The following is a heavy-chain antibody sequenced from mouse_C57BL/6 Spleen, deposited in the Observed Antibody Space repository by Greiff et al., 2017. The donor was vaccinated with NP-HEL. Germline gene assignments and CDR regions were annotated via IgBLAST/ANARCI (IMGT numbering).Heavy chain of an antibody. Sequence: QVQLKQPGAELVRPGSSVKLSCKASGYTFTSYWMHWVKQRPIQGLEWIGNIDPSDSETHYNQKFKDKATLTVDKSSSTAYMQLSSLTSEDSAVYYCARGTTTVVAGDYWGQGTTLTVSS. CDR3: ARGTTTVVAGDY. CDR1: GYTFTSYW. CDR2: IDPSDSET. J-gene: IGHJ2*01. D-gene: IGHD1-1*01. V-gene: IGHV1-52*01.